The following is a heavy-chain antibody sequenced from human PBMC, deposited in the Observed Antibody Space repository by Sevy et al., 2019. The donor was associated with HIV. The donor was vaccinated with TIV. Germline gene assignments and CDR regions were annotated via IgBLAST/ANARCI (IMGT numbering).Heavy chain of an antibody. CDR1: GFTFSSYA. J-gene: IGHJ4*02. CDR2: ISGSGGST. V-gene: IGHV3-23*01. CDR3: AIGGALRIGDPGDY. D-gene: IGHD4-17*01. Sequence: GGSLRLSCAASGFTFSSYAMSWVRQAPGKGLEWDSAISGSGGSTYCADSVKGRFTISRDNSKNTLYLQMNSLRAEDTAVYYCAIGGALRIGDPGDYWGQGTLVTVSS.